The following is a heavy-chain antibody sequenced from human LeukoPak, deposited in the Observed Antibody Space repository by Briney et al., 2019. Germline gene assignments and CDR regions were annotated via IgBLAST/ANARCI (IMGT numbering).Heavy chain of an antibody. Sequence: PGGSLRLSCAASGFTFSSYAMSWVRQAPGKGLEWVSAISGSGGSTYYADSVKGRFTISRDNSKNTLYLQMNSLRAEDTAVYYCASRRRGSSGSYDWGQGTLVTVSS. CDR1: GFTFSSYA. J-gene: IGHJ4*02. CDR3: ASRRRGSSGSYD. V-gene: IGHV3-23*01. CDR2: ISGSGGST. D-gene: IGHD3-10*01.